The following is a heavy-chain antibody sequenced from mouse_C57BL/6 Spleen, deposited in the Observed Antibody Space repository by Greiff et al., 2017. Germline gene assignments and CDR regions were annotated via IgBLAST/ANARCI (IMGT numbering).Heavy chain of an antibody. CDR1: GYSITSDY. Sequence: VQLKQSGPGLAKPSQSLSLTCSVTGYSITSDYWNWIRKFPGNKLEYMGYISSSGSTYYNPSLKSRISITRDTSKNQYYRQLNSVTTDDTATYDCARSTVGYFDVWGTGTTVTVSS. J-gene: IGHJ1*03. D-gene: IGHD1-1*01. CDR3: ARSTVGYFDV. V-gene: IGHV3-8*01. CDR2: ISSSGST.